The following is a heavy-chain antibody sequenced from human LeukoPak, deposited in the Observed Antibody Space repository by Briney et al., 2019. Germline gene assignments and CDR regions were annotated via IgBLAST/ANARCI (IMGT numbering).Heavy chain of an antibody. Sequence: SQTLSLTCTVSGDSITSGSYYWSWIRQPAGKGLEWIGRIFISGGTNYNPSLRSRVTMSLDTSKNQFSLKLYSVTAADTAVYYCARGPLIYDYVWGSYRRGYNWFDPWGQGTLVTVSS. V-gene: IGHV4-61*02. CDR3: ARGPLIYDYVWGSYRRGYNWFDP. CDR1: GDSITSGSYY. CDR2: IFISGGT. J-gene: IGHJ5*02. D-gene: IGHD3-16*02.